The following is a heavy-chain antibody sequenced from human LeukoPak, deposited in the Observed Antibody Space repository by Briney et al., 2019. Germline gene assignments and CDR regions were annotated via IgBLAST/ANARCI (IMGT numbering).Heavy chain of an antibody. CDR1: GFTFSSYG. Sequence: GGSLRLSCAASGFTFSSYGMHWVRQAPGKGLEWVAVISYDGSNKYYADSVKGRFTISRDNSKNTLYLQMNSPRAEDTAVYYCAKDRGSGWYEEPFHGGFDYWGQGTLVTVSS. CDR2: ISYDGSNK. D-gene: IGHD6-19*01. J-gene: IGHJ4*02. V-gene: IGHV3-30*18. CDR3: AKDRGSGWYEEPFHGGFDY.